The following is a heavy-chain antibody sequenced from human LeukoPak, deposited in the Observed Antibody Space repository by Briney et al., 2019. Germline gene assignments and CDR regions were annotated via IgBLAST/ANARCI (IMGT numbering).Heavy chain of an antibody. V-gene: IGHV3-21*01. CDR3: ARDLVGSITMDV. D-gene: IGHD5-12*01. CDR1: GFTFSSYS. CDR2: ISSSSSYM. J-gene: IGHJ6*03. Sequence: GGSLRLSCAASGFTFSSYSMNWVRQAPGKGLEWVSSISSSSSYMFYADSVKGRFTISRDNAKNSLYLQVNSLRAEDTAIYYCARDLVGSITMDVWGKGTTVTVSS.